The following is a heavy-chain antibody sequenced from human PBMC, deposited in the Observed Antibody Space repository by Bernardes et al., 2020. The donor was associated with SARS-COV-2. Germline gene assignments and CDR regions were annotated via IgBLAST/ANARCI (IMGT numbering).Heavy chain of an antibody. Sequence: SESLSLTCAISAGSITTSTWWSCVLQPPGKGLEWIGEIHYGGTTNYKSSLKSRVTIFLDKSKNEFSLKLTSVTAADTAIYYCARSIGGVYSNYPGFWGPGSLVTVSS. CDR2: IHYGGTT. CDR1: AGSITTSTW. CDR3: ARSIGGVYSNYPGF. J-gene: IGHJ4*02. D-gene: IGHD4-4*01. V-gene: IGHV4-4*02.